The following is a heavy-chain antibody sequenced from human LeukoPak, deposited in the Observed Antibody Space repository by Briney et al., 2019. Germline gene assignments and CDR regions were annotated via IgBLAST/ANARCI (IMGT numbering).Heavy chain of an antibody. Sequence: GGSLRLSCAASGFTFSSYSMNWVRQAPGKGLEWVSSISSSSSYIYYADLVKGRFTISRDNAKNSLYLQMNSLRAEDTAVYYCARVGPRGTNGAPDYWGQGTLVTVSS. CDR2: ISSSSSYI. V-gene: IGHV3-21*01. CDR3: ARVGPRGTNGAPDY. D-gene: IGHD2-8*01. CDR1: GFTFSSYS. J-gene: IGHJ4*02.